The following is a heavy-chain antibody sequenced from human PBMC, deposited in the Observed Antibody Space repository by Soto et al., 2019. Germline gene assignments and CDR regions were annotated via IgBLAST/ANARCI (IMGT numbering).Heavy chain of an antibody. CDR3: ARVKEDSGYDAVYYGMDV. D-gene: IGHD5-12*01. CDR1: GYTFTSYG. Sequence: ASVKVSCKASGYTFTSYGISWVRQAPGQGLEWMGWISVYNGNTNYAQKLQGRVTMTTDTSTSTAHMELRSLRSEDTAVYYCARVKEDSGYDAVYYGMDVWGQGTTVTVSS. V-gene: IGHV1-18*04. CDR2: ISVYNGNT. J-gene: IGHJ6*02.